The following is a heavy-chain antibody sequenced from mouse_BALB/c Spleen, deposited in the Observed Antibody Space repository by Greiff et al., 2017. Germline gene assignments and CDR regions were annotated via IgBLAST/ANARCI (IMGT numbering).Heavy chain of an antibody. CDR3: ARSDYYGSSYDYAMDY. CDR1: GYSITSDYA. J-gene: IGHJ4*01. V-gene: IGHV3-2*02. Sequence: ESGPGLVKPSQSLSLTCTVTGYSITSDYAWNWIRQFPGNKLEWMGYISYSGSTSYNPSLKSRISITRDTSKNQFFLQLNSVTTEDTATYYCARSDYYGSSYDYAMDYWGQGTSVTVSS. CDR2: ISYSGST. D-gene: IGHD1-1*01.